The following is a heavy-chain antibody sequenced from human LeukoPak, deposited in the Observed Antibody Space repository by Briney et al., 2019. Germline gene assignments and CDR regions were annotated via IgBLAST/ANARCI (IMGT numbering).Heavy chain of an antibody. D-gene: IGHD5-24*01. CDR2: IKEDGSEK. V-gene: IGHV3-7*04. J-gene: IGHJ3*02. CDR3: AREGDGEGAFDI. Sequence: GGSLRLSCAASGFTFSSHWRSWVRQAPGKGREWVANIKEDGSEKYYVDSVKGRFTISRDNAKNSLHLQMNSLRAEDTAVYYCAREGDGEGAFDIWGQGTMVTVSS. CDR1: GFTFSSHW.